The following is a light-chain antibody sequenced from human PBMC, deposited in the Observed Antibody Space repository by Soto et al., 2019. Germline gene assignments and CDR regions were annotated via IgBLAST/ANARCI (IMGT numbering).Light chain of an antibody. CDR2: GAS. CDR1: QSVSSN. CDR3: QLYNSWPPAT. J-gene: IGKJ4*01. Sequence: EIVMTQYPANLSVSPGERANLSCRASQSVSSNLAWYQQKPDQAPRLLIYGASTRATGIPARFSGSGSGTEFTLTINSLQSKDFAVYYCQLYNSWPPATFGGGTKVEIK. V-gene: IGKV3-15*01.